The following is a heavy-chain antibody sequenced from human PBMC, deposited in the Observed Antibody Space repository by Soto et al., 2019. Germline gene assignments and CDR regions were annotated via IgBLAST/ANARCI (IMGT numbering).Heavy chain of an antibody. J-gene: IGHJ6*02. CDR1: AGTFSSYA. CDR2: IIPIFGTA. Sequence: SVKVSCQASAGTFSSYAISWVRQAPGQGTEWMGGIIPIFGTANYAQKFQGRVTITADESTSTAYMELSSLRSEDTAVYYCARDPRITIFGVVIRFSEPPSYYYYGMDVWGQGTTVTVSS. D-gene: IGHD3-3*01. CDR3: ARDPRITIFGVVIRFSEPPSYYYYGMDV. V-gene: IGHV1-69*13.